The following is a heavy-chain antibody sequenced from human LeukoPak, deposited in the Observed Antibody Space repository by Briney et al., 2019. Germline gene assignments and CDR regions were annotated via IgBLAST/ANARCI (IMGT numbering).Heavy chain of an antibody. CDR2: INPNSGDT. J-gene: IGHJ4*02. V-gene: IGHV1-2*06. CDR1: GYTFTGYY. D-gene: IGHD2-15*01. Sequence: ASVKVSCKASGYTFTGYYIHWVRQAPGQGLEWMGRINPNSGDTNYAQKFQGRVTMTGDTSISPAYMELSRLRSDDTAVYYCTRGSACSGGNCYSDWGQGTLVTVSS. CDR3: TRGSACSGGNCYSD.